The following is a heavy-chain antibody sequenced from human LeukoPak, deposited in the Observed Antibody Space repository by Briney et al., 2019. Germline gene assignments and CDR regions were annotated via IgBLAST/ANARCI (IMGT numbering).Heavy chain of an antibody. CDR3: ARDNGPYYGMDV. V-gene: IGHV4-59*01. Sequence: SETLSLTCTVSGGSISSYYWSWIRQPPGKGLEWIGYIYYSGSTNYNPSLKSRVTISVDTSKNQFYLTLSSVTAADTAVYYCARDNGPYYGMDVWGKGTTVTVSS. CDR2: IYYSGST. J-gene: IGHJ6*04. CDR1: GGSISSYY.